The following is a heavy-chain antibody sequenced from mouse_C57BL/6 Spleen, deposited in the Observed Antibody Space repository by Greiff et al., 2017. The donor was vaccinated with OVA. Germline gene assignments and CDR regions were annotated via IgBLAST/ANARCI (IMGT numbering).Heavy chain of an antibody. D-gene: IGHD2-3*01. CDR1: GYSFTDYN. CDR2: ISPNYGTT. J-gene: IGHJ2*01. CDR3: ARKQYENYLDD. V-gene: IGHV1-39*01. Sequence: VQLKQSGPELVKPGASVKISCKASGYSFTDYNMNWVKQSNGKSLEWIGVISPNYGTTSYNQKFKGKATLTVDQSPSTDYMQLNSLTSEDSAVYYWARKQYENYLDDWGQGTTLTVSS.